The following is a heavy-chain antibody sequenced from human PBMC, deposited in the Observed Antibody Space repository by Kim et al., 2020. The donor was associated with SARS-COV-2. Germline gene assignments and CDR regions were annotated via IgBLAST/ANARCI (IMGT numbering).Heavy chain of an antibody. Sequence: GGSLRLSCAASGFTFSSYGMHWVRQAPGKGLEWVAVISYDGSNKYYADSVKGRFTISRDNSKNTLYLQMNSLRAEDTAVYYCAKPPSWFGDGLSWFDPWGQGTLVTVSS. V-gene: IGHV3-30*18. D-gene: IGHD3-10*01. CDR1: GFTFSSYG. CDR3: AKPPSWFGDGLSWFDP. CDR2: ISYDGSNK. J-gene: IGHJ5*02.